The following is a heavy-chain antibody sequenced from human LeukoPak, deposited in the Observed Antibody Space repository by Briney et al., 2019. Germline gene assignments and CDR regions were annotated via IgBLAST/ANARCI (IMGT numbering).Heavy chain of an antibody. D-gene: IGHD2-21*02. CDR1: ALTFSSYA. J-gene: IGHJ4*02. CDR3: AKHQGNAVTGRYSDY. V-gene: IGHV3-23*01. Sequence: GGSLRLSCAAPALTFSSYAVSWVRQAPGKGLEWVSTVGGIGAATSYADSVKGRFIVSRDNSKNMAYPHMNFLRAEDTAVYYCAKHQGNAVTGRYSDYWGRGTLVTVSP. CDR2: VGGIGAAT.